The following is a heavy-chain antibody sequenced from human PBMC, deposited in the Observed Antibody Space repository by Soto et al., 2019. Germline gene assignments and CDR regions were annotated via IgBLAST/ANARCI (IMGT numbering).Heavy chain of an antibody. CDR2: ISGSGGTT. Sequence: PGGSLRLSCAASGFTYSSYAMSWIRQAPGKGLEWVSGISGSGGTTYYADSVQGRFTISRDNSKNTLYLQINTLRVEDTAVYYCAKHDGGTPPEAFDVWGQGTMVTVSS. CDR3: AKHDGGTPPEAFDV. CDR1: GFTYSSYA. D-gene: IGHD3-16*01. V-gene: IGHV3-23*01. J-gene: IGHJ3*01.